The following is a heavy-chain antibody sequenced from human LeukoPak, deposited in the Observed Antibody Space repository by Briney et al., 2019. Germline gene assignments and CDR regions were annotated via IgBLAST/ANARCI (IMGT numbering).Heavy chain of an antibody. CDR1: GGSISSHY. D-gene: IGHD2-15*01. J-gene: IGHJ4*02. CDR2: IYCSGST. Sequence: SETLSLTCTVSGGSISSHYWSWIRQPPGKGLEWIGYIYCSGSTNYNPSLKSRVTISVDTSKNQFSLKLSSVTAADTAVYYCARGGGGYCSGGSCLFFDYWGQGTLVTVSS. V-gene: IGHV4-59*11. CDR3: ARGGGGYCSGGSCLFFDY.